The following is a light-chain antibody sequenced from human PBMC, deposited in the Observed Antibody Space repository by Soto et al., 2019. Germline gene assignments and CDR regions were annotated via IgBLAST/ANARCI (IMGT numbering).Light chain of an antibody. CDR2: AAS. V-gene: IGKV1-39*01. Sequence: DIQMTQSPSSLSASVGDRVTITCRAGQDIGAYLNWYQQKPEKAPNLLIYAASTLRSGVPSRFSGSGSGTDFTLTISSLQPEDFATYYCQQTYTATPYTFGPGTKVEIK. CDR1: QDIGAY. CDR3: QQTYTATPYT. J-gene: IGKJ2*01.